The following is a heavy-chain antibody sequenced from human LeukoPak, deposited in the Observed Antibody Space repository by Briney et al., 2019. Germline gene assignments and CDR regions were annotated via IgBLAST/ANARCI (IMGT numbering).Heavy chain of an antibody. CDR1: GFTFSSYW. V-gene: IGHV3-7*03. CDR3: AKDMGTTTSSGFDY. CDR2: IKQDGSEK. Sequence: GGSLRLSCAASGFTFSSYWMSWVRQAPGKGLEWVANIKQDGSEKYYVDSVKGRFTISRDNSKNSLYLQMNSLRTEDTALYYCAKDMGTTTSSGFDYWGQGTLVTVSS. J-gene: IGHJ4*02. D-gene: IGHD5-12*01.